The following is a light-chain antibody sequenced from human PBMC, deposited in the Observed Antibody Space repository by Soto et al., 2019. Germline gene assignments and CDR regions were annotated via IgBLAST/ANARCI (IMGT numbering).Light chain of an antibody. CDR3: PQSDNNPPT. CDR2: DAS. Sequence: ELTQSPSSLSASVGDRVTITCQAGRDSHKYLNWYQQKPGKAPKLLIYDASNLETWVPSRFSGSGSGTDFAFTISSRQPEDVVAYYCPQSDNNPPTFCPVTKVAI. CDR1: RDSHKY. V-gene: IGKV1-33*01. J-gene: IGKJ3*01.